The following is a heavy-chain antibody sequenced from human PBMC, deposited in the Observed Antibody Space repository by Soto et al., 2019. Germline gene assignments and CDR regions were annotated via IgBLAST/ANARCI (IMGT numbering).Heavy chain of an antibody. V-gene: IGHV4-4*02. D-gene: IGHD3-16*01. CDR1: GGSISSSNW. CDR2: IYHSGST. CDR3: ARGKGGLKKDYYYGMDV. Sequence: SETLSLTCAVSGGSISSSNWWSWVRQPPGKGLEWIGEIYHSGSTNYNPSLKSRVTISVDKSKNQFSLKLSSVTAADTAVYYCARGKGGLKKDYYYGMDVWGQGTTVTVSS. J-gene: IGHJ6*02.